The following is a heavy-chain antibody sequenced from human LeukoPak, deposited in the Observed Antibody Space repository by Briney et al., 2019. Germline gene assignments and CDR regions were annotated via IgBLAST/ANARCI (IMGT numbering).Heavy chain of an antibody. Sequence: GGSLRLSCAASGFTFSSYAMSWVRQAPGKGLEWVSLISGSGGGTYYADSVKGRFTISRDNSKNTLYLQLNSLRVEDTAVYYCAKNRGAGSHYYYHMNVWGKGTTVTVSS. CDR3: AKNRGAGSHYYYHMNV. CDR2: ISGSGGGT. V-gene: IGHV3-23*01. D-gene: IGHD1-26*01. CDR1: GFTFSSYA. J-gene: IGHJ6*03.